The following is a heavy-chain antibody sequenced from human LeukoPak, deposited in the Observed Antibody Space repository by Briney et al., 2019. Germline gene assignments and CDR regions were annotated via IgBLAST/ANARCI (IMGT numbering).Heavy chain of an antibody. D-gene: IGHD2-2*01. Sequence: ASVKVSCKASGYTFTGHDINWVRQATGQGLEWMGWMNPNSGNTAYAQKFQGRVTMTRDESTSTAYMELSSLRSEDTAVYYCARDGGGYCSSTSCRSGAFDIWGQGTMVTVSS. J-gene: IGHJ3*02. V-gene: IGHV1-8*01. CDR1: GYTFTGHD. CDR2: MNPNSGNT. CDR3: ARDGGGYCSSTSCRSGAFDI.